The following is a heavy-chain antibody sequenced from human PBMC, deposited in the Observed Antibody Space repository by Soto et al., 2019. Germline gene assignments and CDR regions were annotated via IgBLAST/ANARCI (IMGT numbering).Heavy chain of an antibody. Sequence: RLGGSLRLSCATSGFSFSDSYMSWIRQAPGKGLEWISYISPRSTFRDYAESVKGRFTISRDSVKNSLYLQMNNLTAGDTGVYYCARGGGGGLFDPWGQGSLVTVSS. J-gene: IGHJ5*02. CDR2: ISPRSTFR. CDR3: ARGGGGGLFDP. V-gene: IGHV3-11*06. D-gene: IGHD2-21*01. CDR1: GFSFSDSY.